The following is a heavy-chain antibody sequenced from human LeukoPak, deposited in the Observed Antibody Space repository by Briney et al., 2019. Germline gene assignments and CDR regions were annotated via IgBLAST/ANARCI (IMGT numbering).Heavy chain of an antibody. D-gene: IGHD4-23*01. J-gene: IGHJ4*02. CDR2: IYNSGST. V-gene: IGHV4-61*01. CDR3: ARIGGNDY. CDR1: GGSVSSGSYY. Sequence: SETLSLTCTVSGGSVSSGSYYWNWIRQPPGKGLEWIGYIYNSGSTNYSPSLKSRVTISVDTSKNQFSLRLSSVTPADTAVYYCARIGGNDYWGQGTLVTVSS.